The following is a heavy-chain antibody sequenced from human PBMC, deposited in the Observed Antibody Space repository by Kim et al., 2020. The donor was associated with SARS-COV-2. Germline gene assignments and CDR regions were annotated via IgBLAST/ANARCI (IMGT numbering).Heavy chain of an antibody. CDR3: ARKRDSSGYPLDI. Sequence: SETLSLTCAVYGGSFSGYYWSWIRQPPGKGLEWIGEINHSGSTNYNPSLKSRVTISVDTSKNQFSLKLSSVTAADTAVYYCARKRDSSGYPLDIWGQGTMVTVSS. D-gene: IGHD3-22*01. J-gene: IGHJ3*02. V-gene: IGHV4-34*01. CDR2: INHSGST. CDR1: GGSFSGYY.